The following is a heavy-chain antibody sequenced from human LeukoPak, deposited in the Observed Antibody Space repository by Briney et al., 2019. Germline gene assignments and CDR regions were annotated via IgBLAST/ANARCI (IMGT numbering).Heavy chain of an antibody. CDR2: ISSSSSTI. CDR3: ARDHLPSVVPAAHDV. CDR1: GFTFSDYS. J-gene: IGHJ6*04. Sequence: GGSLRLSCAASGFTFSDYSMNWVRQAPGKGLEWISYISSSSSTIYYADSVKGRFTISRDNAKNSLYLQMNSLRAEDTAVYYCARDHLPSVVPAAHDVWGKGTTVTVSS. V-gene: IGHV3-48*01. D-gene: IGHD2-2*01.